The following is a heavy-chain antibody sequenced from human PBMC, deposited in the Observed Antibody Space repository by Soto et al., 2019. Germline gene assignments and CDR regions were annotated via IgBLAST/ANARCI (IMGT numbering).Heavy chain of an antibody. CDR3: ARSTYYYYYGMDV. V-gene: IGHV4-28*01. J-gene: IGHJ6*02. Sequence: SETLSLTCAVSGYSISSSNWWGWIRQPPGKGLEWIGYIYYSGSTNYNPSLKSRVTISVDASKNQFSLKLSSVTAADTAVYYCARSTYYYYYGMDVWGQGTTVTVSS. CDR1: GYSISSSNW. CDR2: IYYSGST.